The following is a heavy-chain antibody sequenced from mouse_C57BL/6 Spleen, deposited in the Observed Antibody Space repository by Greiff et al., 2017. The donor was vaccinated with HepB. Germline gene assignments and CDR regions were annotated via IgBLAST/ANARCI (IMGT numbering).Heavy chain of an antibody. CDR2: INPSSGYT. D-gene: IGHD3-1*01. CDR3: ARPGDYYFDY. Sequence: VQLQQSGAELAKPGASVNLSCKASGYTFTSYCMHWVKQRPGQGLEWIGYINPSSGYTTYNQKFKDKATLTADKSSSTAYMQLRSLAYEDSAVYYCARPGDYYFDYWGQGTTLTVSS. CDR1: GYTFTSYC. J-gene: IGHJ2*01. V-gene: IGHV1-7*01.